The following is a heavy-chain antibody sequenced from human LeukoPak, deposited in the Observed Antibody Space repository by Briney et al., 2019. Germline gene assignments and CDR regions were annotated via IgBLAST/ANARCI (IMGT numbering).Heavy chain of an antibody. D-gene: IGHD5-12*01. Sequence: PGGSLRLSCAASGFTFSSYSMNWVRQAPGKGLEWVSYISSSSSTIYYADSVKGRFTISRDNSKNTLYLQMNSLRAEDTAVYYCARSNAGGYDYGGRLDYRGQGTLVTVSS. CDR1: GFTFSSYS. V-gene: IGHV3-48*01. J-gene: IGHJ4*02. CDR2: ISSSSSTI. CDR3: ARSNAGGYDYGGRLDY.